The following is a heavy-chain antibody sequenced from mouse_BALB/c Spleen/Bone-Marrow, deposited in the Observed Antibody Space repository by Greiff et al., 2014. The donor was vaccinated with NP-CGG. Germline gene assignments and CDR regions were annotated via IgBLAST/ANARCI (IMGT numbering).Heavy chain of an antibody. J-gene: IGHJ4*01. CDR2: ISNLAYSI. D-gene: IGHD2-1*01. V-gene: IGHV5-15*02. CDR1: GFTFSDYG. Sequence: EVQLVESGGALVQPGGSRKLSCAASGFTFSDYGMAWVRQAPGKGPEWVALISNLAYSIYYTDTVTGRFTISRENAKNTLYLEMSSLRSEDTAMYYCARETTRGAMDYWGQGTSVTVSS. CDR3: ARETTRGAMDY.